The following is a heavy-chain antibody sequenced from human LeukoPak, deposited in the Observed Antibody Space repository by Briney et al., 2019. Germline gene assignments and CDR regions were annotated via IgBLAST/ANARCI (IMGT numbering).Heavy chain of an antibody. Sequence: SVTLSLTCTVSGVSISSNNYFWGWIRQPPGKGLEWIGTIYNTKDTYYNPSVNSRVVISVETSKNQFSLRLTSVTAADTAVYFCARSRGVVVVSLEIDYWGQGTLVTVSS. CDR2: IYNTKDT. D-gene: IGHD2-15*01. J-gene: IGHJ4*02. CDR1: GVSISSNNYF. V-gene: IGHV4-39*07. CDR3: ARSRGVVVVSLEIDY.